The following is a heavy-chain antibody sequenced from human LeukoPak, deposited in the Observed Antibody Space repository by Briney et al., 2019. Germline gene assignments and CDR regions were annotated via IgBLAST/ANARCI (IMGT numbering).Heavy chain of an antibody. Sequence: EASVKVSCKASGGTFSSYAISWVRQAPGQGLEWMGGIIPIFGTANYAQKFQGRVTITADESTSTAYMELSSLRSEDTAVYYCARNSRPDRGGYDFWSGRDYYFDYWGQGTLVTVSS. V-gene: IGHV1-69*13. J-gene: IGHJ4*02. CDR3: ARNSRPDRGGYDFWSGRDYYFDY. D-gene: IGHD3-3*01. CDR1: GGTFSSYA. CDR2: IIPIFGTA.